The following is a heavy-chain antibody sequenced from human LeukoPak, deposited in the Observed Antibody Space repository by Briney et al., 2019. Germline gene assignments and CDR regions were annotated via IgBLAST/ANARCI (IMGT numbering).Heavy chain of an antibody. J-gene: IGHJ3*02. D-gene: IGHD1-26*01. Sequence: ASVKVSRMASGYTFIGYYMHWVRPAPRQELEWMGWINHNSGGTNYAQKFQGRVTMTRDTSISTAYMELSRLRSDDTAVYYCARDFLVQWELHAWDIWGQGTMVTVSS. CDR1: GYTFIGYY. V-gene: IGHV1-2*02. CDR2: INHNSGGT. CDR3: ARDFLVQWELHAWDI.